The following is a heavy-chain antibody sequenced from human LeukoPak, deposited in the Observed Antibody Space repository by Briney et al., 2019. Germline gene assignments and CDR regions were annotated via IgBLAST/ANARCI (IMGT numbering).Heavy chain of an antibody. D-gene: IGHD4-23*01. V-gene: IGHV1-46*01. CDR3: GRVTLYAFDI. Sequence: ASVTLPFTASGTTFSIYFIHWVRQAPGHGIERMGIISPSGGTTSYAQEFQGRVTMSRDTSTSSVYMELSSLRSEDTAVYYCGRVTLYAFDIWGQGTMVTVSS. CDR1: GTTFSIYF. CDR2: ISPSGGTT. J-gene: IGHJ3*02.